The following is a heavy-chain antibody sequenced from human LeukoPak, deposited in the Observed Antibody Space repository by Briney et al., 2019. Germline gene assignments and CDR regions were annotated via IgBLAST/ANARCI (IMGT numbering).Heavy chain of an antibody. CDR3: ANEIRPNDY. J-gene: IGHJ4*02. D-gene: IGHD4/OR15-4a*01. Sequence: GGSLRLSCLVSGFTFSSHAMCWVRQAPGRGLEWVSSIDISGDSTSYADSVKGRFTISRDNSKKTLLLQMDSRRAEDSAIYYCANEIRPNDYWGQGTLVTVSS. CDR2: IDISGDST. CDR1: GFTFSSHA. V-gene: IGHV3-23*05.